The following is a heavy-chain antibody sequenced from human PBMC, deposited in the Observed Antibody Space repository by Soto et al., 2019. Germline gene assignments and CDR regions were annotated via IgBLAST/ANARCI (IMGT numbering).Heavy chain of an antibody. D-gene: IGHD3-10*01. CDR2: ISAYNGNT. V-gene: IGHV1-18*01. CDR3: ARADELYGSGSYYRPFDY. Sequence: ASVKVSCKASGYTFTSYGISWVRQAPGQGLEWMGWISAYNGNTNYAQKLQGRVTMTTDTSTSTAYMELGSLRSDDTAGYYWARADELYGSGSYYRPFDYWGQGTLVTVSS. J-gene: IGHJ4*02. CDR1: GYTFTSYG.